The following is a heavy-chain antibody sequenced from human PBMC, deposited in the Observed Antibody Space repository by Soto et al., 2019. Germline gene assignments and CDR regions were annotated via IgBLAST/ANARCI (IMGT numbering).Heavy chain of an antibody. CDR2: IDPSDSYT. CDR1: GYSFTSYW. V-gene: IGHV5-10-1*01. Sequence: PGESLKISCKGSGYSFTSYWISWVRQMPGKGLEWMGRIDPSDSYTNYSPSFQGHVTISADKSISTAYLQWSSLKASDTAMYYCARQGLVVGATASGGYHYGMGVWGQGTTVTVSS. J-gene: IGHJ6*02. CDR3: ARQGLVVGATASGGYHYGMGV. D-gene: IGHD1-26*01.